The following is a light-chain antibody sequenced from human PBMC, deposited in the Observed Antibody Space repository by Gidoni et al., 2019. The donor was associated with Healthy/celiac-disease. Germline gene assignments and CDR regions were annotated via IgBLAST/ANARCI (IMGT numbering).Light chain of an antibody. V-gene: IGKV3-11*01. CDR3: QQRSNWPIT. CDR1: QSVSSY. CDR2: DAS. Sequence: EIVLTQSPATLSLSPGERATPSCRASQSVSSYLAWYQQKPGQAPRLLIYDASNRATGIPARFSGSGSGTDFTLIISSLEPEDFAVYYCQQRSNWPITFGQGTRLEIK. J-gene: IGKJ5*01.